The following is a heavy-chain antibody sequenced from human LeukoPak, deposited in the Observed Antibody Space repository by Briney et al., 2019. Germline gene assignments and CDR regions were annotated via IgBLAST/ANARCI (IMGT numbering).Heavy chain of an antibody. J-gene: IGHJ6*02. V-gene: IGHV3-53*01. CDR1: GLTLSSNY. D-gene: IGHD3-3*01. Sequence: GGSLRLFCAASGLTLSSNYMSWVRQAPGKGLEGVSVIYSGGSTYYSESVKGRFTISRDNSKNTLYLQMNSLRAEDTAVYYCARTTQTYYDFWSGYYRRASDYYGMDVWGQGTTVTVSS. CDR3: ARTTQTYYDFWSGYYRRASDYYGMDV. CDR2: IYSGGST.